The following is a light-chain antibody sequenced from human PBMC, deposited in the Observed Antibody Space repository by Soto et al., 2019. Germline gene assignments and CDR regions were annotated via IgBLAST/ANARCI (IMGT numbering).Light chain of an antibody. CDR2: KAS. J-gene: IGKJ1*01. CDR3: QQYGSSSPWT. V-gene: IGKV1-5*03. CDR1: QSISSW. Sequence: DIQMTQSPSTLSASVGDRVTITCRASQSISSWLAWYQQKPGKAPKLLIYKASSLETGVPSRFSGSGSGTDFTLIISSLQPDDFASYYCQQYGSSSPWTFGQGTKVEIK.